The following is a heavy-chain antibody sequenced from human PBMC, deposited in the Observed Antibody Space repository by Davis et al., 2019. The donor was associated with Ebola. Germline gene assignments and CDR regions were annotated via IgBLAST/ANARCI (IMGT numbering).Heavy chain of an antibody. CDR3: SRGKVISPEVAKTVDY. V-gene: IGHV4-59*01. D-gene: IGHD1-14*01. J-gene: IGHJ4*02. CDR2: ISYSGNT. CDR1: GGSISNYY. Sequence: AGPLSLSCSVSGGSISNYYRSWILQPPGKGLEWIGYISYSGNTTYNPSLKSRVTISIDSSHNQFSLKLSSVTAADTAVYYCSRGKVISPEVAKTVDYWGQGTLVSVSS.